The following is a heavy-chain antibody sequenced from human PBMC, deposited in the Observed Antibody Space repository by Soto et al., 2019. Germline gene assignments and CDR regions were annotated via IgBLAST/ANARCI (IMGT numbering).Heavy chain of an antibody. V-gene: IGHV4-39*01. CDR1: GGSISSSSYY. Sequence: QLQLQESGPGLVKPSETLSLTCTVSGGSISSSSYYWGWIRQPPGKGLEWIGSIYYSGSTYYNPSLKSRVTISVDTSKNQFSLKLSSVTAADTAVYYCASSRHEYYHYGMDVWGQGTTVTVSS. CDR2: IYYSGST. J-gene: IGHJ6*02. CDR3: ASSRHEYYHYGMDV.